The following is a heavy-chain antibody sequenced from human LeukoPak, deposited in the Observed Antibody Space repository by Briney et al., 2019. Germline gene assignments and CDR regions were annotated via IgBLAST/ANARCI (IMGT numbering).Heavy chain of an antibody. D-gene: IGHD3-22*01. CDR3: TRGSYYDSSGYSGVRLFDY. CDR2: FDTEDGET. Sequence: ASVKVSCKVSGYTLTELSMHWVRQAPGKGLEWMGGFDTEDGETMYAEKFQGRVTMTSDTSISTAYMELSRLRSDDTALYYCTRGSYYDSSGYSGVRLFDYWGQGTPVTVPS. V-gene: IGHV1-24*01. CDR1: GYTLTELS. J-gene: IGHJ4*02.